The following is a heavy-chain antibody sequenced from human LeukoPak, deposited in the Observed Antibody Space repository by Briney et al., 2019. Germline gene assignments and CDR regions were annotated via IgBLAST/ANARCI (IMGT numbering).Heavy chain of an antibody. Sequence: SETLSLTCAVYGGSFSGYYWSWIRQPPGKGLEWVGEINHSGSTNYNPSLKSRVTISVDTSKNQFSLKLSSVTAADTAVYYCARFTYYDILTGYSDYFDYWGQGTLVTVSS. J-gene: IGHJ4*02. CDR2: INHSGST. CDR1: GGSFSGYY. CDR3: ARFTYYDILTGYSDYFDY. D-gene: IGHD3-9*01. V-gene: IGHV4-34*01.